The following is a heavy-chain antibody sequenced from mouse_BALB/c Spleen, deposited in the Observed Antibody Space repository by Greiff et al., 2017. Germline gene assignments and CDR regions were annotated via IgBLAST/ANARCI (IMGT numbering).Heavy chain of an antibody. CDR2: ISSGSSTI. CDR3: ARRAITTATMDY. D-gene: IGHD1-2*01. CDR1: GFTFSSFG. J-gene: IGHJ4*01. Sequence: EVKLVESGGGLVQPGGSRKLSCAASGFTFSSFGMHWVRQAPEKGLEWVAYISSGSSTIYYADTVKGRFTISRDNPKSTLFLQMTSLRSEDTAMYYCARRAITTATMDYWGQGTSVTVSS. V-gene: IGHV5-17*02.